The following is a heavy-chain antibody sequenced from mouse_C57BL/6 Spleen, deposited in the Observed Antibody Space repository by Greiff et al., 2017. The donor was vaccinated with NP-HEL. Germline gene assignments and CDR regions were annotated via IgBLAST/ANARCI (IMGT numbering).Heavy chain of an antibody. Sequence: EVMLVESGGGLVKPGGSLKLSCAASGFTFSDYGMHWVRQAPEKGLEWVAYISSGSSTIYYADTVKGRFTISRDNAKNTLFLQMTSLRSEDTAMYYCARGGFIKAMDYWGQGTSVTVSS. J-gene: IGHJ4*01. CDR3: ARGGFIKAMDY. D-gene: IGHD1-1*01. V-gene: IGHV5-17*01. CDR1: GFTFSDYG. CDR2: ISSGSSTI.